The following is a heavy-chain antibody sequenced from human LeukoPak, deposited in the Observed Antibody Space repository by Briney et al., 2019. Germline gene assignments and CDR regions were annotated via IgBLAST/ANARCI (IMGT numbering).Heavy chain of an antibody. Sequence: SETLSLTCTVSGGSISSYYWSWIRQPPGKGLEWIGYIYYSGNTNYNPSPKSRVTISVDTSKNQFSLKLRSVTAADTAVYYCARVYYSRSYDYWYFDLWGRGTLVTVSS. D-gene: IGHD6-13*01. CDR2: IYYSGNT. CDR1: GGSISSYY. V-gene: IGHV4-59*01. J-gene: IGHJ2*01. CDR3: ARVYYSRSYDYWYFDL.